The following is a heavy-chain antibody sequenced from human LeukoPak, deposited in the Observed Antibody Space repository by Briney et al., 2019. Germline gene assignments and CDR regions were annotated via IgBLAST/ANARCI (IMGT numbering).Heavy chain of an antibody. CDR2: IYWLSQRI. CDR3: GKDTSPGGLDS. D-gene: IGHD4-23*01. V-gene: IGHV3-9*01. Sequence: GGSLRLSCVFSGSNLPDYAMHWVRQAPGKGLEWVSGIYWLSQRIDYPYSVKGRFTVSRDNAKNSLFLQMNSLRREDTALYYCGKDTSPGGLDSWGRGTMVIVSS. CDR1: GSNLPDYA. J-gene: IGHJ4*02.